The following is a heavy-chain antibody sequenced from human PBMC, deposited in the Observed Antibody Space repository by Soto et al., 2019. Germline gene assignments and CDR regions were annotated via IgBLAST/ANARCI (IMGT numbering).Heavy chain of an antibody. J-gene: IGHJ4*02. V-gene: IGHV3-33*01. Sequence: QVQLVESGGGVVQPGRSLRLSCAASGFTFSSYGMHWVRQAPGKGLEWVAVIWYDGSNKYYADSVKGRFTISRDNSKNTVCLQMNSLRAEDTAVYYCARDGYCSGGSCYSVPVFDYWGQGTLVTVSS. D-gene: IGHD2-15*01. CDR3: ARDGYCSGGSCYSVPVFDY. CDR2: IWYDGSNK. CDR1: GFTFSSYG.